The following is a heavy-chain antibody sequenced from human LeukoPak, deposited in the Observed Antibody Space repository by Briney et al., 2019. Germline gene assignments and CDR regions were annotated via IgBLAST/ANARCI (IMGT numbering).Heavy chain of an antibody. Sequence: ASVKVSCKASGYTFTGYYMHWVRQAPGQGLEWMGWINPNSGGTNYAQKFQGRVTMTRDTSISTAYMELSGLRSDDTAVYYCARLSDILTGFWFDPWGQGTLVTVSS. CDR2: INPNSGGT. V-gene: IGHV1-2*02. J-gene: IGHJ5*02. CDR3: ARLSDILTGFWFDP. D-gene: IGHD3-9*01. CDR1: GYTFTGYY.